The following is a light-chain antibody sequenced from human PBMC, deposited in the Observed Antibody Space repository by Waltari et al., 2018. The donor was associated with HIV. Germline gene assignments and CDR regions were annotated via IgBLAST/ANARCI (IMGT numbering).Light chain of an antibody. Sequence: DIQMTQSPPSVSASVGDTVTSTGRASQPTANWLAWYQEKPGKAPNLLIYGASSLQRGVRSRFSGSGSGTDFPLPIISLQPEDSAIYYCQQANTFPLAFGPGTKSDI. CDR1: QPTANW. CDR2: GAS. J-gene: IGKJ3*01. V-gene: IGKV1D-12*01. CDR3: QQANTFPLA.